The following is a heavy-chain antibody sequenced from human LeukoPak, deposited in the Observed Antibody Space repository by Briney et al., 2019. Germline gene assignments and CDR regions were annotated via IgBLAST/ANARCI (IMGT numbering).Heavy chain of an antibody. V-gene: IGHV3-48*03. J-gene: IGHJ4*02. CDR1: GFTFSSYE. CDR3: ARVSPYRYCSGGSCLDY. Sequence: PGGSLRLSCAASGFTFSSYEMNWVRQAPGKGLEWVSYISSSGSTIYYADSVKGRFTISRDNAKNSLYLQMNSLRAEDTAVYYCARVSPYRYCSGGSCLDYWGQGTLVTVSS. D-gene: IGHD2-15*01. CDR2: ISSSGSTI.